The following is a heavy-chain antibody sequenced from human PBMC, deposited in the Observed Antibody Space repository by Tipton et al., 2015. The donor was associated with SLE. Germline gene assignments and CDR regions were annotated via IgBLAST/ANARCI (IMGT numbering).Heavy chain of an antibody. J-gene: IGHJ2*01. V-gene: IGHV4-59*12. CDR2: ISYGGNT. Sequence: LSLTCTVSGGSISNYYWSWIRQAPGKGLEWIGYISYGGNTNYNPSLKSRVTISVDTSKNEVYLDMGSVTAADTAMYYCSRKSSTADSWGRGTLVTVS. CDR3: SRKSSTADS. CDR1: GGSISNYY. D-gene: IGHD2-15*01.